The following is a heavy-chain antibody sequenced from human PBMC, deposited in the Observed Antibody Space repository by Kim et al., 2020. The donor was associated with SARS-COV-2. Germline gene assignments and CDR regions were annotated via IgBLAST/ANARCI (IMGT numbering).Heavy chain of an antibody. CDR3: AKEGLLWFGELVGWLLGPVSYGMDV. J-gene: IGHJ6*02. Sequence: GGSLRLSCAASGFTFSSYGMHWVRQAPGKGLEWVAVISYDGSNKYYADSVKGRFTISRDNSKNTLYLQMNSLRAEDTAVYYCAKEGLLWFGELVGWLLGPVSYGMDVWGQGTTVTVSS. CDR2: ISYDGSNK. CDR1: GFTFSSYG. D-gene: IGHD3-10*01. V-gene: IGHV3-30*18.